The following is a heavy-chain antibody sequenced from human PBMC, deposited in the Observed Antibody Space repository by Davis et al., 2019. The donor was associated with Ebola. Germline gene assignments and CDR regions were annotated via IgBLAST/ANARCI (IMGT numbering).Heavy chain of an antibody. D-gene: IGHD2-21*01. CDR1: GVSITTYF. CDR3: ARDTRPCGGDCYDVTFDM. CDR2: IHHSGSA. J-gene: IGHJ3*02. Sequence: PSETLSLTCSVSGVSITTYFWSWIRQPPGKGLEWVGYIHHSGSANANPSLKSRVTFSIDTSKSQVSLKLTSVTAADTAVYYCARDTRPCGGDCYDVTFDMWGQGTMVIVSS. V-gene: IGHV4-59*12.